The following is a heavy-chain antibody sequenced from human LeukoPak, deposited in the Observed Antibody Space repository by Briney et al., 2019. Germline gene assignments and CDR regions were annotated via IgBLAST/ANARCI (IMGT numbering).Heavy chain of an antibody. Sequence: GGSLRLSCAASGFSFSSYSLNWVRQAPGKGLEWLSYITSDSSSIFYADAVKGRFTISRDNARNSLFLQMNSLRAEDTAVYYCAKDRDIVVVPAAIWGQGTLVTVSS. D-gene: IGHD2-2*01. CDR3: AKDRDIVVVPAAI. J-gene: IGHJ4*02. V-gene: IGHV3-48*01. CDR2: ITSDSSSI. CDR1: GFSFSSYS.